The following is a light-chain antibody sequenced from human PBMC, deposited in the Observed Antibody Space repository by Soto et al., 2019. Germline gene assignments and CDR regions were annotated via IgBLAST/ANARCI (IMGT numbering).Light chain of an antibody. CDR1: SSDVGGYNY. V-gene: IGLV2-8*01. Sequence: QSALTQAPSASGSPGQSVTISCTGTSSDVGGYNYVSWYQQHPGKAPKFLIFEVSRRPSGVPDRFSGSKSGNTASLTASGLQVDDEADYYCSSYAGINNPVIFGGGTKVTVL. CDR3: SSYAGINNPVI. CDR2: EVS. J-gene: IGLJ2*01.